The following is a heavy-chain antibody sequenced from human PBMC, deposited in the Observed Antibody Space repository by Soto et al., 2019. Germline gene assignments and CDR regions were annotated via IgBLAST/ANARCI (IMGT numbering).Heavy chain of an antibody. CDR3: ARAKIDYYDFWSGYYYGAFDI. Sequence: QVQLQESGPGLVKPSQTLSLTCTVSGGSISSGGYYWSWIRQHPGKGLEWIGDIYYSGSTYYNPTLKRRVTIAVDTSKNQFSLKLSSVTAADTAVYYCARAKIDYYDFWSGYYYGAFDIWGQGTMVTVSS. D-gene: IGHD3-3*01. V-gene: IGHV4-31*03. J-gene: IGHJ3*02. CDR2: IYYSGST. CDR1: GGSISSGGYY.